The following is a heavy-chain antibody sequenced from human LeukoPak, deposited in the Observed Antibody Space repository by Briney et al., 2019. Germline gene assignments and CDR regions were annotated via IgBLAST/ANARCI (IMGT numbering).Heavy chain of an antibody. J-gene: IGHJ3*02. CDR3: GRDKYGGNSNAFDI. V-gene: IGHV3-21*01. Sequence: MAGGSLRLSCAASGFTFSTYTMNWVRQAPGKGLEWVSSISSSGYYIYYADSVKGRFTISRDNAKNTLFLQMNSLRAEDTAVYYCGRDKYGGNSNAFDIWGQGTLVTVSS. D-gene: IGHD4-23*01. CDR1: GFTFSTYT. CDR2: ISSSGYYI.